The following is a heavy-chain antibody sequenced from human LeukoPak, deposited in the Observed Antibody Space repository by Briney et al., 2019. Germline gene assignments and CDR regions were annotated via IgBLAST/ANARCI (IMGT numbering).Heavy chain of an antibody. V-gene: IGHV4-59*01. Sequence: PSETLSLTCTVSGGSISSYYWSWIRHPPGKGLEWIGYIYYSGSTNYNPSLKSRVTISVDTSKNQFSLKLSSVTAANTAVYYCARVQTYYDFWSGYTTTPYYYYYMDVWGKGTTVTVSS. CDR2: IYYSGST. CDR3: ARVQTYYDFWSGYTTTPYYYYYMDV. D-gene: IGHD3-3*01. CDR1: GGSISSYY. J-gene: IGHJ6*03.